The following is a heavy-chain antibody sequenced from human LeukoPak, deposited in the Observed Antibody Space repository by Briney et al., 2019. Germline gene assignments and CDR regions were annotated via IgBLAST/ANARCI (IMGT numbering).Heavy chain of an antibody. CDR2: MNPNSGNA. Sequence: GASVKVSCKASGYTFTSNDINWVRQATGQGLEWMGWMNPNSGNAGYAQKFQGRVAMTRSTSISTAYMELSNLRSEDTAVYYCARVPITVLTRRTPPFFDCWGQGTQVTVSS. CDR1: GYTFTSND. CDR3: ARVPITVLTRRTPPFFDC. V-gene: IGHV1-8*01. D-gene: IGHD3-16*01. J-gene: IGHJ4*02.